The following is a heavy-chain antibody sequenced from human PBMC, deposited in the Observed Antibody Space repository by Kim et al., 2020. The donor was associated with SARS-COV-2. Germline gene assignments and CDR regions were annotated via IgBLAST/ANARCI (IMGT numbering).Heavy chain of an antibody. Sequence: GGSLRLSCAASGFTFSVSGMSCVRPDPGNGRYWGANIKQDGSAKYYVDSVKGRFTISRDNAKNSLSLQMNSLRAEDTAVYYCATDYGDYGRDYWGQGNLVTVSS. CDR2: IKQDGSAK. D-gene: IGHD4-17*01. J-gene: IGHJ4*02. V-gene: IGHV3-7*01. CDR1: GFTFSVSG. CDR3: ATDYGDYGRDY.